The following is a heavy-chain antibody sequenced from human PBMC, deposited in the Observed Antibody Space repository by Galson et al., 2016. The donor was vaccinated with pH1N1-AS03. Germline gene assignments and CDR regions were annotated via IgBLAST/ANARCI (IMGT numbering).Heavy chain of an antibody. CDR2: MSYEGTTT. D-gene: IGHD6-13*01. V-gene: IGHV3-30-3*01. Sequence: LRLSCAASGFVFTHYSMHWVRQAPSKGLEWVAVMSYEGTTTYYADSVKGRFTISRDNSKNTLYLQMNSLRTEDTALYYCAREEGGFGSNWLQTDAFDIWGQGTMVTVSS. CDR1: GFVFTHYS. J-gene: IGHJ3*02. CDR3: AREEGGFGSNWLQTDAFDI.